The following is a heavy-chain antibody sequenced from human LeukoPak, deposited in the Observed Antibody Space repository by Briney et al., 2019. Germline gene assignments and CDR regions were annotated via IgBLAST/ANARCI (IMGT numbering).Heavy chain of an antibody. Sequence: GGSLRLSCAASGFTFSSYWMSWVRQAPGKGLEWVANIKQDGSEKYYVDSVKGRFTISRDDAKNSLYLQMNSLRAEDTAVYYCARVGWFYGSGSYYIPGVGRTYWGQGTLVTVSS. CDR2: IKQDGSEK. CDR1: GFTFSSYW. CDR3: ARVGWFYGSGSYYIPGVGRTY. V-gene: IGHV3-7*01. D-gene: IGHD3-10*01. J-gene: IGHJ4*02.